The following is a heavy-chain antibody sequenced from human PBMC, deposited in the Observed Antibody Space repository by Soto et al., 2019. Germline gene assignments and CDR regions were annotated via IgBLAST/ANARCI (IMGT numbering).Heavy chain of an antibody. CDR1: GFTFSSYA. CDR3: ARGSAYSDYDLEY. Sequence: PGGCLGLSCAACGFTFSSYAMTWVRQAPGKGLEWVSGVSGTGGSAYYADSVKGRFTISRDKSTNTLYLHMNSLRAEDTAVYYCARGSAYSDYDLEYWGQGTLVTVSS. CDR2: VSGTGGSA. V-gene: IGHV3-23*01. D-gene: IGHD4-17*01. J-gene: IGHJ4*02.